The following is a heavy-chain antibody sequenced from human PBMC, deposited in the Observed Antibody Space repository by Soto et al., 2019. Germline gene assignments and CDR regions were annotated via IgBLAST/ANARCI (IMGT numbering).Heavy chain of an antibody. CDR2: INPNIGAT. D-gene: IGHD3-16*01. CDR3: ARVLVKGGDDGAFVI. V-gene: IGHV1-2*04. Sequence: QVQLVQSGAEVKKPGASVKVSCKASGYTFIGYYIHWVRQAPGQGLEWMGWINPNIGATNYAQKFQGWVTMTRDTSFNIGDSELSRLESADTAVYFCARVLVKGGDDGAFVIWGQGTMVTVCS. CDR1: GYTFIGYY. J-gene: IGHJ3*02.